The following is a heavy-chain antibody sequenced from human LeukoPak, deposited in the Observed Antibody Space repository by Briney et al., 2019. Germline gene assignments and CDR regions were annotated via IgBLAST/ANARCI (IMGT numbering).Heavy chain of an antibody. D-gene: IGHD3-22*01. Sequence: PSETLSLTCTVSGGSISSGDYYWSWIRQPPGKGLDYIGFIFYSGTTIYNPSLKSRVTISVDTSKSQFSLKLSSVTAADTAVYYCARHYYDSSGYYFPQYFQHWGQGTLVTVSS. CDR2: IFYSGTT. CDR1: GGSISSGDYY. CDR3: ARHYYDSSGYYFPQYFQH. V-gene: IGHV4-61*08. J-gene: IGHJ1*01.